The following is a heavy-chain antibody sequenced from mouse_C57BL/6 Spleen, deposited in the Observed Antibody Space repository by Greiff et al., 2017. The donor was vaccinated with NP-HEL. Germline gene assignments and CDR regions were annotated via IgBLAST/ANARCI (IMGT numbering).Heavy chain of an antibody. J-gene: IGHJ1*03. V-gene: IGHV5-4*03. D-gene: IGHD1-1*01. Sequence: DVMLVESGGGLVKPGGSLKLSCAASGFTFSSYAMSWVRQTPEKRLEWVATISDGGSYTYYPDNVKGRFTISRDNAKNNLYLQMSHLKSEDTAMYYCARVGSSHWYFDVWGTGTTVTVSS. CDR1: GFTFSSYA. CDR2: ISDGGSYT. CDR3: ARVGSSHWYFDV.